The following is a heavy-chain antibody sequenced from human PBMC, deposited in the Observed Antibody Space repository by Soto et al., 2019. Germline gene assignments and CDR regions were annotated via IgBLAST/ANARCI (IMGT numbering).Heavy chain of an antibody. Sequence: QVQLVQSGAEVKKPGASVKVSCKASGYTFTSYGISWVRQAPGQGLEWMGWISAYNGNTNYAQKLPGRVTMTTDTSTSTAYMERRSLRADDAAVYYCARVRGDIVVVPAATPYYYYGMDVWGQGTTVTVSS. CDR3: ARVRGDIVVVPAATPYYYYGMDV. CDR2: ISAYNGNT. J-gene: IGHJ6*02. D-gene: IGHD2-2*01. V-gene: IGHV1-18*01. CDR1: GYTFTSYG.